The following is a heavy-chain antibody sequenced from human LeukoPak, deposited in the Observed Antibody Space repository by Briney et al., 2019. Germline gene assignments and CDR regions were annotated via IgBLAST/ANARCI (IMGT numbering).Heavy chain of an antibody. V-gene: IGHV5-51*01. D-gene: IGHD2-15*01. CDR2: IYPSDSDT. J-gene: IGHJ4*02. CDR1: GYNFPTYW. Sequence: GESLKISCKGSGYNFPTYWIGWVRQMPGKGLEWMGIIYPSDSDTRYSPSFQGQVTISADKSISTAYLQWSSLKASDTAMYYCARHNPKGYCSGGSCYSGFDYWGQGTLVTVSS. CDR3: ARHNPKGYCSGGSCYSGFDY.